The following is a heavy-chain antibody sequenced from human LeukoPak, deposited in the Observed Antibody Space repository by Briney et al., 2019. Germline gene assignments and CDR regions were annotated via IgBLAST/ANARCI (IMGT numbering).Heavy chain of an antibody. CDR2: IYHSGST. J-gene: IGHJ3*02. V-gene: IGHV4-4*02. Sequence: IGEIYHSGSTNYNPSLKSRVTISVDKSKNQFSLKLSSVTAADTAVYYCARDGYYESDAFDIWGQGTMVTVSS. CDR3: ARDGYYESDAFDI. D-gene: IGHD3-22*01.